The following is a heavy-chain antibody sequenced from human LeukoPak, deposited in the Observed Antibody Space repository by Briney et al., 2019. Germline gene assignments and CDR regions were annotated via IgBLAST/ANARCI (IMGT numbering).Heavy chain of an antibody. CDR1: GGTFSSYP. D-gene: IGHD1-26*01. CDR3: ARDPYSGSYGAYYYYYMDV. V-gene: IGHV1-69*06. CDR2: IIPIFGTA. Sequence: SVKVSCKASGGTFSSYPISWVRQAPGQGLEWMGGIIPIFGTANFAQKSQARVTITADKSTSTAYMELSSLRSEDTAVYYCARDPYSGSYGAYYYYYMDVWGKGTTVTISS. J-gene: IGHJ6*03.